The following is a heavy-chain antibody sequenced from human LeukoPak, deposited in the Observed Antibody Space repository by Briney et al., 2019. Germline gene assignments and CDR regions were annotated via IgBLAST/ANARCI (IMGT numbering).Heavy chain of an antibody. CDR1: GFTFSTYG. CDR2: IRYDGSDK. Sequence: GGSLRLSCATSGFTFSTYGMHWVRQAPGKGLEWVAFIRYDGSDKYYADSVRGRFTISRDNSKNTLHLQMNSLRPEDTAVYYCAKDRIGEEYWGQGTLVTVSS. CDR3: AKDRIGEEY. J-gene: IGHJ4*02. V-gene: IGHV3-30*02. D-gene: IGHD2/OR15-2a*01.